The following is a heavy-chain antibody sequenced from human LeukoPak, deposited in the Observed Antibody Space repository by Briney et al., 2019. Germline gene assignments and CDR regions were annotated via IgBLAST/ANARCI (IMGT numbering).Heavy chain of an antibody. V-gene: IGHV3-33*08. Sequence: GRSLRLSCAASGFTFSNYGMQWVRQALGKGLEWVAVIWYDGSNKYYADSVKGRFTISRDNSKNTLYLQMNSLRAEDTAVYYCARDRTVPPHYFDYWGQGTLVTVSS. J-gene: IGHJ4*02. CDR1: GFTFSNYG. CDR2: IWYDGSNK. D-gene: IGHD4-17*01. CDR3: ARDRTVPPHYFDY.